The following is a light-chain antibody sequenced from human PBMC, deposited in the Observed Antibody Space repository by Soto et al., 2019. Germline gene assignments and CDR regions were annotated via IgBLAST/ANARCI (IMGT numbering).Light chain of an antibody. V-gene: IGKV3-15*01. CDR1: ETVATN. CDR2: GAS. J-gene: IGKJ5*01. Sequence: EVVMTQSPATLSVSPGERATLSCRASETVATNLAWHQQKPGQAPRLLIYGASTRATGIPARFSGSGSGTEFTLTISSLQSEDFAVYYCQQYNNWPPITFGQGTRRRL. CDR3: QQYNNWPPIT.